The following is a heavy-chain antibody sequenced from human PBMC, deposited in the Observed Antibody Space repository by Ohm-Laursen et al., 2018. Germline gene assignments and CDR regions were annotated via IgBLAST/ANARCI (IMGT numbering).Heavy chain of an antibody. V-gene: IGHV4-59*07. CDR1: GGSISSYY. Sequence: SDTLSLTCTVSGGSISSYYWSWIRQPPGKGLEWIGYIYYSGSTNYNPSLKSRVTISVDTSKNQFSLRLSSVTAADTAVYYCASQIGYFDYWGQGTLVTVSS. D-gene: IGHD6-13*01. CDR3: ASQIGYFDY. CDR2: IYYSGST. J-gene: IGHJ4*02.